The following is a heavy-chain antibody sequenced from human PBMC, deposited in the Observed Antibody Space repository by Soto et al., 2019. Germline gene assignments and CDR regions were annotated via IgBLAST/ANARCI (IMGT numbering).Heavy chain of an antibody. V-gene: IGHV4-34*01. J-gene: IGHJ4*02. CDR1: GGSFSVYY. Sequence: SETLSLTCAVYGGSFSVYYWSWIRQPPGKGLEWIGEINHSGSTNYNPSLKSRVAISEDTSKNQFSLKLSSVTAADTAVYYCARGSRGYSYGRTDYWGQGTLVTVSS. D-gene: IGHD5-18*01. CDR3: ARGSRGYSYGRTDY. CDR2: INHSGST.